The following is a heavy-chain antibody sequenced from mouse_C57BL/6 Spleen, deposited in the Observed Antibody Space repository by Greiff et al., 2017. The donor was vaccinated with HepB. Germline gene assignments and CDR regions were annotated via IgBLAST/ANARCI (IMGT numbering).Heavy chain of an antibody. V-gene: IGHV1-82*01. D-gene: IGHD1-1*01. CDR1: GYAFSSSW. CDR2: IYPGDGDT. J-gene: IGHJ3*01. CDR3: AREGAYGSSPFAY. Sequence: VQWVESGPELVKPGASVKISCKASGYAFSSSWMNWVKQRPGKGLEWIGRIYPGDGDTNYNGKFKGKATLTADKSSSTAYMQLSSLTSEDSAVYFCAREGAYGSSPFAYWGQGTLVTVSA.